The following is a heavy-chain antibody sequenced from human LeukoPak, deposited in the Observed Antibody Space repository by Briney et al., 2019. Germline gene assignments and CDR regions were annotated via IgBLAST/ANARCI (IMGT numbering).Heavy chain of an antibody. CDR3: ALVRGSGYYPSQVDY. J-gene: IGHJ4*02. Sequence: GGSLRLSCAASGFTFSSYSMNWVRQAPGKGLEWVSSISSSSSYIYYADSVTGQFTISRDNAKTSLYLQMNSLRAEDTAVYYCALVRGSGYYPSQVDYWGQGTLVTVSS. CDR2: ISSSSSYI. V-gene: IGHV3-21*01. D-gene: IGHD3-22*01. CDR1: GFTFSSYS.